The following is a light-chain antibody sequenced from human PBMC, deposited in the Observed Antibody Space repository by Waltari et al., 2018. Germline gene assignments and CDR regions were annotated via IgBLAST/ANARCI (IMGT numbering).Light chain of an antibody. Sequence: EIVMTQSPATLSVSPGERATLFCRASQSVRSKLAWYQQKPGQAPRLLIYGASTRATGNPARFSGSGSGTEFTLTISSLQSEDFAVYYCQQNNNWPPWTFGQGTKVEIK. V-gene: IGKV3-15*01. CDR2: GAS. CDR3: QQNNNWPPWT. J-gene: IGKJ1*01. CDR1: QSVRSK.